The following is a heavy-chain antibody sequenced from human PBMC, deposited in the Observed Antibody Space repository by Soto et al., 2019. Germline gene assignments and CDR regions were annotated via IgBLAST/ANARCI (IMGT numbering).Heavy chain of an antibody. V-gene: IGHV4-30-4*01. CDR3: ARGRYCLTGRCFPNWFDS. CDR1: GDSTSPVDYF. D-gene: IGHD2-15*01. CDR2: IYKSTTT. Sequence: SETLSLTCSVSGDSTSPVDYFWAWIRQPPGQALEYIGYIYKSTTTYYNPSFESRVAISLDTSKSQFSLTVTSVTAADTAVYFCARGRYCLTGRCFPNWFDSWGQGTLVTVSS. J-gene: IGHJ5*01.